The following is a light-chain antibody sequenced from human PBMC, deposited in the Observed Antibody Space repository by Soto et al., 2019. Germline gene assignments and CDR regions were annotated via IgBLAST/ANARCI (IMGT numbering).Light chain of an antibody. J-gene: IGKJ4*01. CDR3: QQYDSYPLS. Sequence: DIQMTQSRAILSASVGDRVTITCRASQSISTWLAWYQQKPGKAPHLLIYKASSLQGGVPSRFSGSGSGTEFTLTITSLQPDDFATYYCQQYDSYPLSFGGGTKVDIK. V-gene: IGKV1-5*03. CDR1: QSISTW. CDR2: KAS.